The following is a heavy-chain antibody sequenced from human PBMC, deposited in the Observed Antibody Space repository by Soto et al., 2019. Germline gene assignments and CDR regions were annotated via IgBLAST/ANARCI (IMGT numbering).Heavy chain of an antibody. CDR3: AMVDVYVTPSPQDV. Sequence: QVQLVQSGAEVKNPGASVKVSCKASGYTFTRYGIVWARQAPGQGLEWMGWINTYNGNTNYAQNVQGRVTLTTDTSTRTSNMELRSLRSNDKAIYYSAMVDVYVTPSPQDVWGQGTTVIVSS. V-gene: IGHV1-18*01. D-gene: IGHD3-16*01. J-gene: IGHJ6*02. CDR1: GYTFTRYG. CDR2: INTYNGNT.